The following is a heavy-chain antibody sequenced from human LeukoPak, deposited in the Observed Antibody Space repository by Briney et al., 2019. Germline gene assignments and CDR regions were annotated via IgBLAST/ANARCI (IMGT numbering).Heavy chain of an antibody. CDR1: GGSFSGYY. D-gene: IGHD4-17*01. CDR3: ARGGYGDYSYYWYFDL. Sequence: PSETLSLTCAVYGGSFSGYYWSWIRQPPGKGLEWIGEINHSGSTNYNPSLKSRVTTSVDTSKNQFSLKLSSVTAADTAVYYCARGGYGDYSYYWYFDLWGRGTLVTVSS. V-gene: IGHV4-34*01. J-gene: IGHJ2*01. CDR2: INHSGST.